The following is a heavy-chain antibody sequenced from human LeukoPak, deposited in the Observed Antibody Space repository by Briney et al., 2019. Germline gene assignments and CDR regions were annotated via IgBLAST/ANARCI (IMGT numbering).Heavy chain of an antibody. D-gene: IGHD2-15*01. V-gene: IGHV1-69*04. CDR2: IIPILGIA. Sequence: ASVKVSCKASGGTFSSYAISWVRQAPGQGLEWMGRIIPILGIANYAQKFQGRVTITADKSTSIAYMELSSLRSEDTAVYYCAGSPGYCSGGSCYGRGWFDPWGQGTLVTVSS. CDR1: GGTFSSYA. J-gene: IGHJ5*02. CDR3: AGSPGYCSGGSCYGRGWFDP.